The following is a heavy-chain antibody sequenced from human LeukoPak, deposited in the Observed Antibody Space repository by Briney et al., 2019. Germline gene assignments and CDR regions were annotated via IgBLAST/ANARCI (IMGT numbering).Heavy chain of an antibody. V-gene: IGHV3-7*01. Sequence: GGSLRLSSTFAGLTLRSYWRNWVRQAPGEGLEWVANINPGGNEIRSVDSVKGRSIISRDNAKNSLDLQMSSLRVEDTAVYYCMCWGTDNNWGQGILVTVSS. CDR2: INPGGNEI. D-gene: IGHD7-27*01. CDR1: GLTLRSYW. J-gene: IGHJ4*02. CDR3: MCWGTDNN.